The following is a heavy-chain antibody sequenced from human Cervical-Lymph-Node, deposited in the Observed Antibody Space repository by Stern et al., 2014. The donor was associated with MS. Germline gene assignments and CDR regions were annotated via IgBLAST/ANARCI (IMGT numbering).Heavy chain of an antibody. CDR1: GFSLDITGMG. V-gene: IGHV2-70*01. D-gene: IGHD6-13*01. CDR3: ARTLAATGTAYFYAMDV. CDR2: IGWDDDK. J-gene: IGHJ6*02. Sequence: QVTLKESGPALVKPTQTLTLTCAFSGFSLDITGMGVSWIRQPPGKALEWLALIGWDDDKYSSTSLKTRLTVSKDTSKNQVVLTMTNVDPVDTATYYCARTLAATGTAYFYAMDVWGQGTTVTVSS.